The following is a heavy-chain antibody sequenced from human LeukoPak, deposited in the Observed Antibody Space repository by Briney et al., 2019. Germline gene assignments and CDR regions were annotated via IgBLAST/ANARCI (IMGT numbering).Heavy chain of an antibody. CDR2: IKQDGSEK. V-gene: IGHV3-7*03. Sequence: GGSLRLSCAASGFSFSNYWMSWVRQAPGKGLDWVVNIKQDGSEKNYVDSVKGRFTISRDNAKNSLYLQMNSLRAEDTAVYYCARGGLWFGDNVFDIWGRGTMVTVSS. CDR3: ARGGLWFGDNVFDI. D-gene: IGHD3-10*01. CDR1: GFSFSNYW. J-gene: IGHJ3*02.